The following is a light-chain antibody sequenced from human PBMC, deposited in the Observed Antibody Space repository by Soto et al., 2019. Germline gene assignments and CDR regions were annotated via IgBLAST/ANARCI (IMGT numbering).Light chain of an antibody. Sequence: QSALAQPASVSGSPGQSITISCIGTSXDIGSYNLVSWYQQHPGKAPQLLISEGSQRPSGVSDRFSGSKSGNTASLTISGLQAEDEADYYCSSYATTYTLIFGGGTQLTVL. CDR1: SXDIGSYNL. J-gene: IGLJ2*01. CDR3: SSYATTYTLI. CDR2: EGS. V-gene: IGLV2-23*01.